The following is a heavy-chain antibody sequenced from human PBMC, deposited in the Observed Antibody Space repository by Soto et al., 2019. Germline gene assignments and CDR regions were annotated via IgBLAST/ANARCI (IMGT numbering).Heavy chain of an antibody. CDR1: GFIFTGAW. J-gene: IGHJ4*02. CDR2: IKSEIDGRTT. Sequence: EVQVVESGGGFVEPRGSLRLSCAASGFIFTGAWLTWVRQAPGKGLERVGRIKSEIDGRTTDFAAPVKDRFTMSRDDAENTVSLQMNSLKTEDTAMYYCIGHVTVSGALFIYWGQGILVSVSS. D-gene: IGHD3-3*01. CDR3: IGHVTVSGALFIY. V-gene: IGHV3-15*07.